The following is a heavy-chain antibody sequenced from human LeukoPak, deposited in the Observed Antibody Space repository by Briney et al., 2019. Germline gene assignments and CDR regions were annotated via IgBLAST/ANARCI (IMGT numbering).Heavy chain of an antibody. CDR3: AKKVQYYYDSSGYQLDY. V-gene: IGHV3-30*18. J-gene: IGHJ4*02. CDR1: GFTFNNYG. Sequence: HPGGSLRLSCAASGFTFNNYGMHWVRQAPGKGLEWVALISYDGSYKYYTESVKGRFTISRDNSKNTLYLQMNSLRAEDTALYYCAKKVQYYYDSSGYQLDYWGQGTLVTVSS. CDR2: ISYDGSYK. D-gene: IGHD3-22*01.